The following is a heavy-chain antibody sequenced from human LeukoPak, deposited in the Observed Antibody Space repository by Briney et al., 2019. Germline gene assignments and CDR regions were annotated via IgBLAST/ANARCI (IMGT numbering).Heavy chain of an antibody. CDR3: ARHPHIVATMYYFDY. D-gene: IGHD5-12*01. V-gene: IGHV4-38-2*02. CDR1: GYSVSSGYY. CDR2: IYYSGST. J-gene: IGHJ4*02. Sequence: SETLSLTCTVSGYSVSSGYYWGWIRQPPGKGLEWIGYIYYSGSTNYNPSLKSRVTISVDTSKNQFSLKLSSVTAADTAVYYCARHPHIVATMYYFDYWGQGTLVTVSS.